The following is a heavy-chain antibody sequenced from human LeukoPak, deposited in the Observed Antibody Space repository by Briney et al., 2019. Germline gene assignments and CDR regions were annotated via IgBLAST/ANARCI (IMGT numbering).Heavy chain of an antibody. Sequence: GGSLSLSCAASGFTFSSYWMCWGRHGPGQGLELVANIKQDGSEKSYVDSVKGRLTISRDNATNSLYLQMNRLKAEDTGVYSCARNGFSRPDPFDYWGQGTLVSVSS. CDR3: ARNGFSRPDPFDY. CDR2: IKQDGSEK. CDR1: GFTFSSYW. J-gene: IGHJ4*02. V-gene: IGHV3-7*05. D-gene: IGHD2-8*01.